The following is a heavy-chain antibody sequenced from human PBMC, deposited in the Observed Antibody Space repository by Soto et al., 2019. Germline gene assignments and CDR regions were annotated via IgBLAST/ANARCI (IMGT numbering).Heavy chain of an antibody. Sequence: SETLSLTCAVSGGSFNTYYCWCWIRQPPGEGVERVGNIYYTGATFYSPSLKRRLALSVDTNNNQFSLRLSSVTAAATAVYYSARDRASKNYDSHSYYPHADSWGQGALVIVS. CDR2: IYYTGAT. D-gene: IGHD3-22*01. CDR1: GGSFNTYYC. J-gene: IGHJ5*01. CDR3: ARDRASKNYDSHSYYPHADS. V-gene: IGHV4-30-4*01.